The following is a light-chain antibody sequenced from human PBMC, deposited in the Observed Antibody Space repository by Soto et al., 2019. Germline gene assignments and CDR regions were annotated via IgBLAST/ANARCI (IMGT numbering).Light chain of an antibody. J-gene: IGKJ5*01. Sequence: SGLTQSPGTLSFSPGERATLSCRASQTFSNSFLSWFQQIPGQAPRLLIYGASMRATGIPDRFSGSGSGTDFTLTISRLEPEDFAVYYCQQCGSSSTFGQGTRLEIK. CDR1: QTFSNSF. CDR2: GAS. V-gene: IGKV3-20*01. CDR3: QQCGSSST.